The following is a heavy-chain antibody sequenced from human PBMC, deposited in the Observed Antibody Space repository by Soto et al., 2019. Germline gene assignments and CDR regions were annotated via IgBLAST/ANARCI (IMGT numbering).Heavy chain of an antibody. CDR3: AIADYGDPDY. J-gene: IGHJ4*02. V-gene: IGHV1-18*01. CDR1: GSTFPSST. CDR2: INAHNGNT. D-gene: IGHD4-17*01. Sequence: QVQLVQSGAEVKKPGASVKVSCKASGSTFPSSTVSWVRQAPGQGPEWMGWINAHNGNTKYAQKFQGRLTMTTDTSTGTGYMELRSLRSDDTAIYCCAIADYGDPDYGGQGTLVTVSS.